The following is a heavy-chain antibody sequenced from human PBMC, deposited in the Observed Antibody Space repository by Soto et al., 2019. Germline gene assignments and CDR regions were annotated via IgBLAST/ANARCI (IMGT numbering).Heavy chain of an antibody. J-gene: IGHJ3*01. Sequence: QVQLVQTGTEVKTPGASVKVSCKTSGYTFTSYYMHWMRQAPGQGLEWMGIINPGGGSTTYAQKFQGRVTMTRATSTSTISMELSSLRSEDTAVYYCATYCSGRSCPPGPGNWGQGTMVTVSS. CDR2: INPGGGST. CDR1: GYTFTSYY. CDR3: ATYCSGRSCPPGPGN. D-gene: IGHD2-15*01. V-gene: IGHV1-46*03.